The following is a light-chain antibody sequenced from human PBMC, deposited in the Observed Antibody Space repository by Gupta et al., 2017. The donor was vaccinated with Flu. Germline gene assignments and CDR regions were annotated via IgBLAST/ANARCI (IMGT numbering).Light chain of an antibody. J-gene: IGLJ1*01. CDR2: EVS. Sequence: QSALTQPPSVSGSPGQSVTIPCTGTSSDIGTYNRVSWYQQPPGTAPKLMIYEVSKRPSGVPDRFSASKSGNTASLTISGLQGEDEADYYCSSYTSSYTYVFGTGTKVTVL. CDR3: SSYTSSYTYV. V-gene: IGLV2-18*02. CDR1: SSDIGTYNR.